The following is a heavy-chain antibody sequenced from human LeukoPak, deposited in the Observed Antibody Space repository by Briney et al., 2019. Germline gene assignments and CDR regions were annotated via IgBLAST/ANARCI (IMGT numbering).Heavy chain of an antibody. CDR3: ARVYRRNSYYAIDF. CDR1: GFTFIDYY. J-gene: IGHJ4*02. V-gene: IGHV3-69-1*02. CDR2: MSSGTTI. Sequence: PGGSLRLSCAASGFTFIDYYMSWVRQASGKGLEWISYMSSGTTIYYAESMKGRFTISRDNSKSSLYLHMNSLGAEDTAIYYCARVYRRNSYYAIDFWGQGTLVIVSS. D-gene: IGHD4-11*01.